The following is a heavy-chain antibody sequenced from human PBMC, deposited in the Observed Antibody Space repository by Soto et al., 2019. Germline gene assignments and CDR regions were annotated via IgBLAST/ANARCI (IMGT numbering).Heavy chain of an antibody. J-gene: IGHJ4*02. Sequence: EVQLLESGGGLVQPGGSLRLSCAASGFTFSMFAMNWVRQAPGKGLEWVASITYSGGSTNYADSVRGRFTISRDNSKNTLSLQMTSLRAEDTAVYYCAKVMRGTSSTANFDYWGRGTLVTVSS. D-gene: IGHD3-16*01. CDR1: GFTFSMFA. V-gene: IGHV3-23*01. CDR3: AKVMRGTSSTANFDY. CDR2: ITYSGGST.